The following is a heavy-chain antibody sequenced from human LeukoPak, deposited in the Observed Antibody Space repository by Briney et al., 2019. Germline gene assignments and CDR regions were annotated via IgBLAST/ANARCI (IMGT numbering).Heavy chain of an antibody. CDR2: SGTVGDT. Sequence: GGSLRLSCAASGFTSSAYDMHWVRHITGGGLEWVSTSGTVGDTFYSDSVKGRFTISRENAKNSVHLQMNSLRVEDSAIYFCVRAAMPYIINGRRFDYWGQGTLVTVSS. CDR3: VRAAMPYIINGRRFDY. CDR1: GFTSSAYD. D-gene: IGHD2-2*01. V-gene: IGHV3-13*04. J-gene: IGHJ4*02.